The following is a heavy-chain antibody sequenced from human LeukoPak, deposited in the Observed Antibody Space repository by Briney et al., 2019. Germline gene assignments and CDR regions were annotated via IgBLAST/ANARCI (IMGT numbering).Heavy chain of an antibody. CDR3: ARDESLGTTFDY. CDR1: GFTFSSYS. J-gene: IGHJ4*02. Sequence: GGSLRLSCAASGFTFSSYSMNWVRQAPGKGLEWVSSISSSSSYIYYADSVKGRFTISRDNAKNSLYLQMNSLRAEDTAVYYCARDESLGTTFDYWGQGTLVTVSS. V-gene: IGHV3-21*01. D-gene: IGHD1-1*01. CDR2: ISSSSSYI.